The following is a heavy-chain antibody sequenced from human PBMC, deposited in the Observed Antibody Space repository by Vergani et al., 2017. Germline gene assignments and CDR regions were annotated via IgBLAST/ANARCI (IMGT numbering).Heavy chain of an antibody. V-gene: IGHV4-39*01. CDR2: IYYSGST. J-gene: IGHJ5*02. D-gene: IGHD6-19*01. CDR1: GASIRSSNYY. Sequence: QLQLQESGPGLVKPSATLSLTCSVSGASIRSSNYYWGWIRQPPGKGLEWIASIYYSGSTYYNPSLKSRVTISVYTSKNQLSLKLSSVTAADTAVYFCARHSTVEWLVKLGWIDPWGQGILVTVSS. CDR3: ARHSTVEWLVKLGWIDP.